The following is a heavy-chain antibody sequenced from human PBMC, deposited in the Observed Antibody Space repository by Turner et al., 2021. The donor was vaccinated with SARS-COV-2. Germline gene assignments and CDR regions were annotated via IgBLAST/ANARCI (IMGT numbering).Heavy chain of an antibody. V-gene: IGHV1-24*01. CDR1: GYTLTEIF. CDR2: FDPEDRET. CDR3: ATDPLGWAGYDY. J-gene: IGHJ4*02. D-gene: IGHD6-25*01. Sequence: QVQLVQSGAEMKKPVASVKVSCKVSGYTLTEIFIHWVRQAPGKGLEWMGGFDPEDRETIYAQKFQVRVTMTEDTSTDIAYMELSSLSSDDTAVYYCATDPLGWAGYDYWGQGTLVTVSS.